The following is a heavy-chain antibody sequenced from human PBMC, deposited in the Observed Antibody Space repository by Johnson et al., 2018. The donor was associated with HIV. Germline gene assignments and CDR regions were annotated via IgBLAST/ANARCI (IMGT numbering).Heavy chain of an antibody. CDR3: AKADDSSGFDAFDI. D-gene: IGHD3-22*01. J-gene: IGHJ3*02. Sequence: QVQLVESGGGLIQPGGSLRLSCAASGFTVSSNYMSWVRQAPGKGLEWVAVISYDGSNKYYADSVKGRFTISRDNSKNTLYLQMNSLRAEDTAVYYCAKADDSSGFDAFDIWGQGTMVTVSS. CDR1: GFTVSSNY. CDR2: ISYDGSNK. V-gene: IGHV3-30*18.